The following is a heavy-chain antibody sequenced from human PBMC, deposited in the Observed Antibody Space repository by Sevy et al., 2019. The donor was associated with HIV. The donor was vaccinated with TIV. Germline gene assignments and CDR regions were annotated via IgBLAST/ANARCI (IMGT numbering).Heavy chain of an antibody. V-gene: IGHV4-39*01. J-gene: IGHJ6*02. CDR1: GGSISSSSYY. CDR3: ARRPKRSGGLWSGYNGDYYYGMDV. Sequence: SETLSLTCTVSGGSISSSSYYWGWIRQPPGKGLEWIGSIYYSGSTYYNPSLKGRVTISVDTSKNQFSLRLSSVTAADTAVYYCARRPKRSGGLWSGYNGDYYYGMDVWGQGSTVTVSS. D-gene: IGHD3-3*01. CDR2: IYYSGST.